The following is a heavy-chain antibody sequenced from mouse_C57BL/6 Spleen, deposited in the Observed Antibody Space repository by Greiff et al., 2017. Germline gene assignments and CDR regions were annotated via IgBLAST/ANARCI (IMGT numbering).Heavy chain of an antibody. CDR2: INPSSGYT. J-gene: IGHJ4*01. D-gene: IGHD2-12*01. CDR3: ARERDYSYYGAMDY. CDR1: GYTFTSYT. V-gene: IGHV1-4*01. Sequence: VQRVESGAELARPGASVKMSCKASGYTFTSYTMHWVKQRPGQGLEWIGYINPSSGYTKYNQKFKDKATLTADKSSSTAYMQLSSLTSEDSAVYYCARERDYSYYGAMDYWGQGTSVTVSS.